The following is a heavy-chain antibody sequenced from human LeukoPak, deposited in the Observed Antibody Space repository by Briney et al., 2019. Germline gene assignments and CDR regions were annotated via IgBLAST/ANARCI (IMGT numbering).Heavy chain of an antibody. CDR1: GHSFTNYG. CDR3: ARGRYYYDSSVYTKRGAFDI. D-gene: IGHD3-22*01. CDR2: ISAYNGNT. V-gene: IGHV1-18*01. J-gene: IGHJ3*02. Sequence: ASVKVSCKTSGHSFTNYGITWVRQAPGQGLEWMGWISAYNGNTNYAQKLQGRVTMTTDTVTSTVYMELRSLRSDDTAVYYCARGRYYYDSSVYTKRGAFDIWGQGTMVTVSS.